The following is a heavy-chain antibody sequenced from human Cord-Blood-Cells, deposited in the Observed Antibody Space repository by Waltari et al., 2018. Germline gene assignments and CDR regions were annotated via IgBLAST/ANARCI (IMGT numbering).Heavy chain of an antibody. D-gene: IGHD1-7*01. CDR1: GGSFRGYY. V-gene: IGHV4-34*01. J-gene: IGHJ5*02. CDR2: INHSGST. Sequence: QVQLQQWGAGLLKPSETLSPTCAFYGGSFRGYYWSWLRQPPGKGLEWIGEINHSGSTNYNPSLKSRVTISVDTSKNQFSLKLSSVTAADTAVYYCARGYNWNYNWFDPWGQGTLVTVSS. CDR3: ARGYNWNYNWFDP.